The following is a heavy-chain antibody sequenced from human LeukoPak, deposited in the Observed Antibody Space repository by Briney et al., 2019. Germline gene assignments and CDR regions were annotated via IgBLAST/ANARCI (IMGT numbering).Heavy chain of an antibody. CDR3: ARVQPNGLDGMDV. CDR2: INSDGSIT. Sequence: GGSLRLSCAASGFTFTTYWMHWVRQAPGKGLVWVSHINSDGSITSYADSVKGRFTISRDNAKNTLYLQMNSLRAEDTAVYYCARVQPNGLDGMDVWGQGTTVTVSS. V-gene: IGHV3-74*01. CDR1: GFTFTTYW. D-gene: IGHD4/OR15-4a*01. J-gene: IGHJ6*02.